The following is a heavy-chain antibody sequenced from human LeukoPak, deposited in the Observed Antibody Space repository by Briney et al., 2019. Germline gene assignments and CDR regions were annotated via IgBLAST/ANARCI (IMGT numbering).Heavy chain of an antibody. D-gene: IGHD3-3*01. V-gene: IGHV1-2*02. CDR1: GYTFTGYY. CDR2: INPNSGGT. Sequence: GGPVKVSCKASGYTFTGYYMHWVRQAPGQGLEWMGWINPNSGGTNYAQKFQGRVTMTWDTSISTAYMELSRLRSDDTAVYYCAREDFSGEHDYWGQGTLVTVSS. J-gene: IGHJ4*02. CDR3: AREDFSGEHDY.